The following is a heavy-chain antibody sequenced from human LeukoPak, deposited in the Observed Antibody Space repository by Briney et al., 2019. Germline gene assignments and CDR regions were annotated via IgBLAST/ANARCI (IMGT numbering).Heavy chain of an antibody. Sequence: SETLSLTCTVSGGSISSGSYYWSWIRQPAGKGLEWIGRIYTSGSTNYNPSLKSRVTISVDTSKNQFSLKLSSVTAADTAVYYCARNRRDGYNYGESEHWYFDLWGRGTLVTVSS. D-gene: IGHD5-24*01. J-gene: IGHJ2*01. CDR3: ARNRRDGYNYGESEHWYFDL. V-gene: IGHV4-61*02. CDR1: GGSISSGSYY. CDR2: IYTSGST.